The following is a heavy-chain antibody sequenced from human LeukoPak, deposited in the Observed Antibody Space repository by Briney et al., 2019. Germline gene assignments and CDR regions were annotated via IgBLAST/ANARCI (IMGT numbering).Heavy chain of an antibody. CDR1: GFTFSSYW. CDR3: AGDGPNDAFDI. J-gene: IGHJ3*02. Sequence: GSLRLSCAASGFTFSSYWMHWVRQAPGKGLVWVSRINSDGSSTSYADSVKGRFTISRDNAKNTLYLQMNSLRAEDTAVYYCAGDGPNDAFDIWGQGTMVTVSS. CDR2: INSDGSST. D-gene: IGHD7-27*01. V-gene: IGHV3-74*01.